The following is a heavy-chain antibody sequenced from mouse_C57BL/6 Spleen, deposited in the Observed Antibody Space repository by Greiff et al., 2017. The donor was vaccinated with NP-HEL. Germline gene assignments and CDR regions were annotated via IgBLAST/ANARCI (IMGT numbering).Heavy chain of an antibody. CDR1: GDKGKREK. D-gene: IGHD2-3*01. CDR3: ARKEDGFFAH. CDR2: INPSSGYT. J-gene: IGHJ3*01. V-gene: IGHV1-4*01. Sequence: QVQLQQSGAELARPGASVKREGKEGGDKGKREKRKGGKKRKGEGNVWIGYINPSSGYTKYNQKFKDKATLTADKSSSTAYMQLSSLTSEDSAVYYCARKEDGFFAHRGQGTLVTVSA.